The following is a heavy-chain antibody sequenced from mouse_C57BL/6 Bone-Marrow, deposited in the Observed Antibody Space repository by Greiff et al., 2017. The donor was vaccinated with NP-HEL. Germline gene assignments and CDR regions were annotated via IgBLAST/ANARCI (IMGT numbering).Heavy chain of an antibody. CDR2: INPGSGGT. Sequence: VQLVESGAELVRPGTSVKVSCKASGYAFTNYLIEWVKQRPGQGLEWIGVINPGSGGTNYNEKFKGKATLTADKSSSTAYMQLSSLTSEDSAVYFCAREDGYYVRFAYWGQGTLVTVSA. CDR1: GYAFTNYL. CDR3: AREDGYYVRFAY. V-gene: IGHV1-54*01. D-gene: IGHD2-3*01. J-gene: IGHJ3*01.